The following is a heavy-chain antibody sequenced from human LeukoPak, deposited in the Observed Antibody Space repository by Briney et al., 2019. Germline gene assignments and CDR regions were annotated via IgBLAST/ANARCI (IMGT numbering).Heavy chain of an antibody. Sequence: GASVKVSCKASGYTFTSYDINWVRQATGQGLEWMGWMNPNSGNTGYAQKFQGRVTMTRNTSISTAYMELSSLRSEDTAVYYCARGKSRGFNNYYGMDVWGQGTTVTVSS. CDR2: MNPNSGNT. CDR3: ARGKSRGFNNYYGMDV. V-gene: IGHV1-8*01. J-gene: IGHJ6*02. D-gene: IGHD1/OR15-1a*01. CDR1: GYTFTSYD.